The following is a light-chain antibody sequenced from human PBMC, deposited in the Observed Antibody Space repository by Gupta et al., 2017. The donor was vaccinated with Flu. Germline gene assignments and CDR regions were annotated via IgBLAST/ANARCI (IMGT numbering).Light chain of an antibody. CDR2: GTS. CDR1: QSINSNY. CDR3: QYSGTSSLP. V-gene: IGKV3-20*01. J-gene: IGKJ4*01. Sequence: EFVLTQSPGTLSLSPGERATLSCRASQSINSNYLTWYQQTPGQAPRRLIYGTSRRATGIPDRFGVSGSGTDFTLTITRLEPEDFAVYYCQYSGTSSLPFAGGTQVELK.